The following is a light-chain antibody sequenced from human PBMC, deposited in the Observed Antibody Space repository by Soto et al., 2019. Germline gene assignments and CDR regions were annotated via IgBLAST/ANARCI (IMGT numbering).Light chain of an antibody. Sequence: EIVLTQSPATLSLSPGDRATLSCRASQTVSIYLAWYQQKPGQPPRLLIYDSSNRATGVPARFSGSGSGTDFTLPISSLEPEDFAFYSGQQRHYGQRTFGQGTKLEI. CDR2: DSS. CDR1: QTVSIY. V-gene: IGKV3-11*01. J-gene: IGKJ2*01. CDR3: QQRHYGQRT.